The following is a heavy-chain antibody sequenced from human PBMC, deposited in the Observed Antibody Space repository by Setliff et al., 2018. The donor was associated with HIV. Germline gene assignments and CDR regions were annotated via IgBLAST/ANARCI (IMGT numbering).Heavy chain of an antibody. J-gene: IGHJ4*02. V-gene: IGHV3-30*01. CDR3: ARDRNCGNGCYSSADH. CDR2: MSGDANSQ. D-gene: IGHD2-21*01. Sequence: GGSLRLSCAASGFIFSTFPMHWVRQAPGKGLEWVAVMSGDANSQYYADSVRGRSTISRDNSKNTVYLQMNSLTTEDTAVYYCARDRNCGNGCYSSADHWGLGTLVTVSS. CDR1: GFIFSTFP.